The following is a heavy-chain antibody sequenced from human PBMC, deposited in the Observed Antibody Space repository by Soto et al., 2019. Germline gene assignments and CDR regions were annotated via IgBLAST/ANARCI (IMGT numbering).Heavy chain of an antibody. V-gene: IGHV3-33*01. CDR1: GFTFNSYG. D-gene: IGHD4-17*01. J-gene: IGHJ4*02. Sequence: GGSMRLSCAASGFTFNSYGVHWVRQAPGKGLEWVAVIWYDGSNKYYADSVKGRFTISRDNSKNTLYLQMNSLRAEDTAVYYCARDRTVTLFDYWGQGTLVTVSS. CDR3: ARDRTVTLFDY. CDR2: IWYDGSNK.